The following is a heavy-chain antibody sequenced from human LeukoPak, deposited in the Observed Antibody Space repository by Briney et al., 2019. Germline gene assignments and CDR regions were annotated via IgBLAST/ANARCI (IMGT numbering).Heavy chain of an antibody. J-gene: IGHJ4*02. CDR2: ISNSGGST. V-gene: IGHV3-23*01. D-gene: IGHD3-22*01. Sequence: GGSLRLSCAASGFTFSSYAMSWVRQAPGKGLEWVSGISNSGGSTYHAASVRGRFTISRDNSKNTLYLQMNSLRAEDTAVYYCAKGVSGYYNYFDYWGQGTLVTVSS. CDR3: AKGVSGYYNYFDY. CDR1: GFTFSSYA.